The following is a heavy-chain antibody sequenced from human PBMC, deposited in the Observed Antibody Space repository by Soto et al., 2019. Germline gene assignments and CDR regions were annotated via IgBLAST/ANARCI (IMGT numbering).Heavy chain of an antibody. V-gene: IGHV1-2*02. D-gene: IGHD6-6*01. J-gene: IGHJ4*02. CDR2: IAPERGAT. CDR3: GIGRSGQIVGFY. CDR1: GYPFTGHY. Sequence: ASVNVSCNAAGYPFTGHYIHWVLQAPEQGRQWRGEIAPERGATRYEQKFQGRVTMTREMSIHTVYMELTNLSPDDRAVYYCGIGRSGQIVGFYWGQRTQVSVS.